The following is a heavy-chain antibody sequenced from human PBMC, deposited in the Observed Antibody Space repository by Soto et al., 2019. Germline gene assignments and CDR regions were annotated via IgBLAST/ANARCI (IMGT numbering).Heavy chain of an antibody. Sequence: GGSLRLSCAASGFTFSSYSMNWVRQAPGKGLEWVSYISSSSSTIYYADSVKGRFTISRDNAKNSLYLQMNSLRDEDTAVYYCARDPTYYYDSSGYYPFDYWGQGTLVTVSS. CDR3: ARDPTYYYDSSGYYPFDY. CDR2: ISSSSSTI. CDR1: GFTFSSYS. V-gene: IGHV3-48*02. D-gene: IGHD3-22*01. J-gene: IGHJ4*02.